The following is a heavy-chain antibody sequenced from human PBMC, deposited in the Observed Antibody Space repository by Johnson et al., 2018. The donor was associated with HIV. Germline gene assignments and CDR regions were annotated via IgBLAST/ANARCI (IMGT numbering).Heavy chain of an antibody. D-gene: IGHD2-15*01. CDR1: GFTVSSNY. CDR2: IYSGGST. V-gene: IGHV3-66*01. CDR3: ARDPWYCRGGNCFLNAFDV. Sequence: VQLVGSGGGLVQPGGSLRLSCAASGFTVSSNYMSWVRQAPGKGLEWVSVIYSGGSTYYADSVKGRFTISRDNSKNTLYLQMNSLGAEDTALYYCARDPWYCRGGNCFLNAFDVWGQGTMVTVSS. J-gene: IGHJ3*01.